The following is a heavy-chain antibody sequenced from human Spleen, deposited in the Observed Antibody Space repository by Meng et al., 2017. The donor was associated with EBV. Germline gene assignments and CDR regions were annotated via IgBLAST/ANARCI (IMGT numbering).Heavy chain of an antibody. D-gene: IGHD3-9*01. CDR2: INHVGST. J-gene: IGHJ4*02. CDR1: GGSFSDYY. Sequence: QVQLQQWGAGLLKPSETLSLTCAVYGGSFSDYYWSWIRQPPGKGLEWIGEINHVGSTNYNPSLKSRVIMSVDTSKNQFSLRLSSVTAADAAVYYCARTLREQLFDWFWSQGTLVTVSS. CDR3: ARTLREQLFDWF. V-gene: IGHV4-34*01.